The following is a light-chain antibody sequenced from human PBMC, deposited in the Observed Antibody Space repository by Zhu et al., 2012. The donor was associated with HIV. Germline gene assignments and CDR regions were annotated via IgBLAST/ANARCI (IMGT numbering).Light chain of an antibody. CDR1: QSVHKW. Sequence: DIQMTQSPSTLSASVGDRVTITCRASQSVHKWLAWYQQKPDKAPKLLIYEASNLEAGVPSRFSGSGSGTEFTLTISDLQPDDFATYPCQQYYNPSYTFGQGTKLQI. J-gene: IGKJ2*01. V-gene: IGKV1-5*03. CDR2: EAS. CDR3: QQYYNPSYT.